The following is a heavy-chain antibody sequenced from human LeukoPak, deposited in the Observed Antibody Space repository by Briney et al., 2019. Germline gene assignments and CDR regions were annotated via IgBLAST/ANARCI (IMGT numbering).Heavy chain of an antibody. CDR2: IHTSGST. CDR1: GGSYGSYF. Sequence: PSETLSLPCTVSGGSYGSYFWNWIRKPAGKGLEGIGRIHTSGSTNYNPSLKSRVTLSVDTSKNQFSLKLSSVTAADTAVYYCARGGGYDLTFDYWGQGTVVTVSA. J-gene: IGHJ4*02. D-gene: IGHD5-12*01. V-gene: IGHV4-4*07. CDR3: ARGGGYDLTFDY.